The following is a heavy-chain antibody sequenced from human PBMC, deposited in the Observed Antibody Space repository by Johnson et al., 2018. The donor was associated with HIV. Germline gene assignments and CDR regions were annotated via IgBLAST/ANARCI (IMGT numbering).Heavy chain of an antibody. CDR1: GFTFSQFA. V-gene: IGHV3-30*14. CDR2: ISYDGSNK. Sequence: QVQLVEFGGGVVQPGRSLRLSCAASGFTFSQFAMHWVRQAPGKGLEWVAIISYDGSNKFYADSLKGRFSISRDNSNNTLYLQMNSLRPEDTAVYYCARDLHYYGRDDAFDIGGQGTMVTVSS. J-gene: IGHJ3*02. D-gene: IGHD3-10*01. CDR3: ARDLHYYGRDDAFDI.